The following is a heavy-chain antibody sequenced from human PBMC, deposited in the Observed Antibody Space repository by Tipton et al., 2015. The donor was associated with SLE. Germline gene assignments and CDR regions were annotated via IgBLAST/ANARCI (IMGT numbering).Heavy chain of an antibody. CDR2: IKQDGSEK. CDR3: ASGGYGGNPDY. J-gene: IGHJ4*02. Sequence: GSLRLSCAASGFTFSSYWMSWVRQAPGKGLEWVANIKQDGSEKYYVDSVKGRFTISRDNAKNSLYLQMNSLRAEDTAAYYCASGGYGGNPDYWGQGTLVTVSS. V-gene: IGHV3-7*01. CDR1: GFTFSSYW. D-gene: IGHD4-23*01.